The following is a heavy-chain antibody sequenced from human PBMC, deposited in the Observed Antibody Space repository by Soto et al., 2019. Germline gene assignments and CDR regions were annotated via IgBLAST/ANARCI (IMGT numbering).Heavy chain of an antibody. V-gene: IGHV4-4*02. J-gene: IGHJ6*02. CDR3: AGRSYNGMDV. Sequence: PSETLSLTCAVSGGSISSTNWWSWVRRPPGKGLEWIGEIYHSGSTNYNPPLKSRVTISVDKSKNQFSLNVNVVTAADTAVYYCAGRSYNGMDVWGQGTTVTVSS. CDR2: IYHSGST. CDR1: GGSISSTNW.